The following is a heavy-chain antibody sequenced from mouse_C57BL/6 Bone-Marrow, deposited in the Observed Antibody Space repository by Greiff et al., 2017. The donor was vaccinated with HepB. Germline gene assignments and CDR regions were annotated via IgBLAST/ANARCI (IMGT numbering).Heavy chain of an antibody. V-gene: IGHV1-47*01. J-gene: IGHJ1*03. D-gene: IGHD1-1*01. Sequence: VQLQQSGAELVKPGASVKMSCNASGYTFTTYPIEWMKQNHGKSLEWIGNFHPYNDDTKYNEKFKGKATLTVEKSSSTVYLELSRLTSDDSAVYYCARRIFYYGSSLTYWYFDVWGTGTTVTVSS. CDR1: GYTFTTYP. CDR3: ARRIFYYGSSLTYWYFDV. CDR2: FHPYNDDT.